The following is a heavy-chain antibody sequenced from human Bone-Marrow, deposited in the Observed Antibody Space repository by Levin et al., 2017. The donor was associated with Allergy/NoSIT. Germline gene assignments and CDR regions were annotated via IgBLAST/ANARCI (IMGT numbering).Heavy chain of an antibody. CDR1: GYTFTSYY. V-gene: IGHV1-46*03. D-gene: IGHD5-12*01. J-gene: IGHJ4*02. CDR2: INPSGGST. CDR3: ARESSGYDPERSIDY. Sequence: GESLKISCKASGYTFTSYYMHWVRQAPGQGLEWMGIINPSGGSTSYAQKFQGRVTMTRDTSTSTVYMELSSLRSEDTAVYYCARESSGYDPERSIDYWGQGTLVTVSS.